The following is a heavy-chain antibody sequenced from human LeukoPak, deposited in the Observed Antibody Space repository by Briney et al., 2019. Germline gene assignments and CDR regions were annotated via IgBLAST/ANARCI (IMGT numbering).Heavy chain of an antibody. Sequence: GGSLRLSCAASGFTFSSYAMSWVRQAPGKGLEWVSAVSGSGGSTYYADSVKGRFTISRDNSKDTLSLQMNSLRAEDTAVYYCAKGTLEYCSGGSCYPFDYWGQGTLVTVSS. CDR3: AKGTLEYCSGGSCYPFDY. D-gene: IGHD2-15*01. CDR2: VSGSGGST. V-gene: IGHV3-23*01. CDR1: GFTFSSYA. J-gene: IGHJ4*02.